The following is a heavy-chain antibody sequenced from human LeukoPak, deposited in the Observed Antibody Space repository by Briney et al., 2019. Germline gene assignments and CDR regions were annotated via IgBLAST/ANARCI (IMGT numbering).Heavy chain of an antibody. Sequence: GGSLRLSCAASGFTFSSYNMNWVRQAPGKGLEWVSSISTRGSYIYYADSVKGRFTISRDNAKNSLYPQMNSLRAEDTAVYYCARAEVLLWFGESPGAEYFQHWGQGTLVTVSS. CDR3: ARAEVLLWFGESPGAEYFQH. D-gene: IGHD3-10*01. CDR2: ISTRGSYI. CDR1: GFTFSSYN. V-gene: IGHV3-21*01. J-gene: IGHJ1*01.